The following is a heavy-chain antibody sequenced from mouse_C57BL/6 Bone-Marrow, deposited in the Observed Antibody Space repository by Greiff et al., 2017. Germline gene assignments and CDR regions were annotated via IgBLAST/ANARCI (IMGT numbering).Heavy chain of an antibody. CDR3: SGERVYYGSSSPFDY. V-gene: IGHV1-5*01. CDR2: IYPGNSDT. Sequence: DVQLQESGTVLARPGASVKMSCKTSGYTFTSYWMHWVKRRPGQGLEWIGAIYPGNSDTSYNQKFKGKAKLTAVTSASTAYMELSSLTTEDAEGDDCSGERVYYGSSSPFDYWGQGTTLTVSS. CDR1: GYTFTSYW. D-gene: IGHD1-1*01. J-gene: IGHJ2*01.